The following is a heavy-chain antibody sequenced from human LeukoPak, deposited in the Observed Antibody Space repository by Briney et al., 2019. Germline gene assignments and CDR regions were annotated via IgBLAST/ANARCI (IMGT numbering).Heavy chain of an antibody. Sequence: GGSLSLSCAASGFTFSSYGMHWARRARGEGLEWVAFIRCDGSNKYYADSVKGRFTISRDNSKNTLNLQMNSLRAEETAVYYCATSKYSGSYWGPGTMVTVS. D-gene: IGHD1-26*01. CDR2: IRCDGSNK. J-gene: IGHJ4*02. CDR1: GFTFSSYG. CDR3: ATSKYSGSY. V-gene: IGHV3-30*02.